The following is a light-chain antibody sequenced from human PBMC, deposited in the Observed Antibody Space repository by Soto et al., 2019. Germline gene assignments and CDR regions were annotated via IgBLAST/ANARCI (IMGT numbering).Light chain of an antibody. CDR1: STDIGAYNY. CDR3: GTWDASLSGYV. Sequence: QSALTQPASVSGSPGQSITISCTGTSTDIGAYNYVSWYQQHPGKAPKLLINDDKHRPSGVPERFSGSRSGTSASLAISGLQSEDEADYFCGTWDASLSGYVFGTGTKLTVL. J-gene: IGLJ1*01. V-gene: IGLV2-14*01. CDR2: DDK.